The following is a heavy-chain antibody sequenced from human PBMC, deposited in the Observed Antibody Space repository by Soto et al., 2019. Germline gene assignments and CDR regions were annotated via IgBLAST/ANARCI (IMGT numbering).Heavy chain of an antibody. V-gene: IGHV3-23*01. CDR3: AKATATGGGAFEI. CDR2: ILVGGST. J-gene: IGHJ3*02. Sequence: GGSLRLSCAVSGFICSSYDMSWVRQAPGKGLAWVSTILVGGSTHYEDSVQGRFTVSRDTSKNTVYLHMNSLTAGDTAVYYCAKATATGGGAFEIYGQGTMVTVSS. D-gene: IGHD1-1*01. CDR1: GFICSSYD.